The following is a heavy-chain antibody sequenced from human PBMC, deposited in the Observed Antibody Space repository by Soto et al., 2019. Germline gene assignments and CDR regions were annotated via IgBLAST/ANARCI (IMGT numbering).Heavy chain of an antibody. CDR2: ISSSGSTI. Sequence: LRLSCAASGFTFSDYYMSWIRQAPGKGLEWVSYISSSGSTIYYADSVKGRFTISRDNAKNSLYLQMNSLRAEDTAVYYCASLERYSYGRPDYWGQGTLVTVSS. J-gene: IGHJ4*02. D-gene: IGHD5-18*01. CDR3: ASLERYSYGRPDY. V-gene: IGHV3-11*01. CDR1: GFTFSDYY.